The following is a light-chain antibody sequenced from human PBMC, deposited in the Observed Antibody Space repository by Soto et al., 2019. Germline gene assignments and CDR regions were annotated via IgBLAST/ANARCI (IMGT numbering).Light chain of an antibody. J-gene: IGKJ4*01. CDR1: QGVTRY. Sequence: DIHMTQSPASLSASIGDRVTITCRASQGVTRYLNWYQQKPGKAPNLLIYAASNLQRGVPSRFSRSGCWKDVSLATSSLQPEDFATYYCQQSYYTHLTVGGGTKVDIK. V-gene: IGKV1-39*01. CDR2: AAS. CDR3: QQSYYTHLT.